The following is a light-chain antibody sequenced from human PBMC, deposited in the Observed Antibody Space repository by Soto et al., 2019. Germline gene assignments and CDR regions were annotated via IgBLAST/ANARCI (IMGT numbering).Light chain of an antibody. Sequence: QLVLTQSPSASASLGASVKLTCTLSSGHSSYAIAWHQQQPDKGPRYLMKLNSDGSHSKGDGIPDRFSGSSSGAERHLTISSLLSEDEADYYCQTWGTAIHDVVFGGGTKVTVL. CDR2: LNSDGSH. CDR1: SGHSSYA. CDR3: QTWGTAIHDVV. V-gene: IGLV4-69*01. J-gene: IGLJ2*01.